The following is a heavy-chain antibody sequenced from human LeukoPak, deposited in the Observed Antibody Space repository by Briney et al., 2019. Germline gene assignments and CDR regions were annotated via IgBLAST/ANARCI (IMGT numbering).Heavy chain of an antibody. J-gene: IGHJ4*02. CDR3: AGAGYYYGTREDY. D-gene: IGHD3-10*01. CDR1: GFTFSDYY. V-gene: IGHV3-11*01. CDR2: ISSSGSTI. Sequence: GGSLRLSCAASGFTFSDYYMSWIRQASGKGLEWVSYISSSGSTIYYADSVKGRFTISRDNAKNSLYLQMNSLRAEDTAVYYCAGAGYYYGTREDYWGQGTLVTVSS.